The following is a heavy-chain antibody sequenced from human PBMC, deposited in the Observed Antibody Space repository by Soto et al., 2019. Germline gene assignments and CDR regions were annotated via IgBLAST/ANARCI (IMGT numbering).Heavy chain of an antibody. D-gene: IGHD4-17*01. Sequence: GGSLRLSCAASGFTFSNYWMSWVRQAPGKGLEWVANIKQDGSQNYYVDSVKGRFTTSRDNTKNSFYLQMNSLRAEDTAVYYCAKDMTYGVPFDYWGQGTLVTVSS. CDR3: AKDMTYGVPFDY. CDR1: GFTFSNYW. J-gene: IGHJ4*02. V-gene: IGHV3-7*01. CDR2: IKQDGSQN.